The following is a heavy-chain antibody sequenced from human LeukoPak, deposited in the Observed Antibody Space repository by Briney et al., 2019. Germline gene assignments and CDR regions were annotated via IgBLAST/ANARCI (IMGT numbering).Heavy chain of an antibody. CDR3: ARYCGGDCYGMDV. V-gene: IGHV3-7*01. J-gene: IGHJ6*02. Sequence: GGSLRLSCTASGFTFSSYWMSWVRQAPGKGMEWVANIKQDGSEKDYVDSVKGRFTISRDNPKNSLYLQMNSLRAEDTAVYYCARYCGGDCYGMDVWGQGTTVTVSS. CDR1: GFTFSSYW. D-gene: IGHD2-21*02. CDR2: IKQDGSEK.